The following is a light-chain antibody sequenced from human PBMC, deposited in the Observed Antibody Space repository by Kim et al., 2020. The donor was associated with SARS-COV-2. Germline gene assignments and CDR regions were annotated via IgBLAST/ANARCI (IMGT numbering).Light chain of an antibody. CDR2: AAS. Sequence: SASVGDRVTMTGRASQGISNYVAWFQQRPGKVPERLIYAASSLQSGVPSRFSGSGSGTEFTLTISSLLPEDFACYYCLQHDSYPLTFGGVTKVDIK. J-gene: IGKJ4*01. CDR1: QGISNY. V-gene: IGKV1-17*03. CDR3: LQHDSYPLT.